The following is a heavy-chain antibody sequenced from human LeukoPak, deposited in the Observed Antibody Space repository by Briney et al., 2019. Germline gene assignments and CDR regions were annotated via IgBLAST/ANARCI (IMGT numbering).Heavy chain of an antibody. CDR2: ISYDGSNK. D-gene: IGHD1-26*01. CDR1: GFTFSSYG. CDR3: AKDRGDLLTYFQH. J-gene: IGHJ1*01. Sequence: GGSLRLSCADSGFTFSSYGMHWVRQAPGKGLEWVAVISYDGSNKYYADSVKGRFTISRDNSKNTLYLQMNSLRAEDTAVYYCAKDRGDLLTYFQHWGQGTLVTVSS. V-gene: IGHV3-30*18.